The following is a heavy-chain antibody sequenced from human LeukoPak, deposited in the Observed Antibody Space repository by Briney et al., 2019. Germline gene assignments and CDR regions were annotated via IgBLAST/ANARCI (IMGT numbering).Heavy chain of an antibody. Sequence: PSETLSLTCTVSGDSISSGNYYWTWIPQPPGKGLEWIGYIYYSGSTFYNPSLKSRVTISVDTSKNEFSLKLSSVTAADTAVYYCAREFWSGSYSDKWGQGTLVTVSS. D-gene: IGHD3-3*01. CDR1: GDSISSGNYY. V-gene: IGHV4-30-4*01. J-gene: IGHJ4*02. CDR3: AREFWSGSYSDK. CDR2: IYYSGST.